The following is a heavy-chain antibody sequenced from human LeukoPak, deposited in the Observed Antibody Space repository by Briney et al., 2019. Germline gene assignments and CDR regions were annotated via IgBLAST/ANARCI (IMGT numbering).Heavy chain of an antibody. CDR2: IHYSGST. V-gene: IGHV4-59*11. CDR1: SVSSSSHY. D-gene: IGHD1-26*01. CDR3: VRGVGALWYYMDV. Sequence: SETLSLTCTVSSVSSSSHYWTWIRQPPGKGLEWIGYIHYSGSTNYNPSLKSRVTTSVDTSKDQFSLKLSSVTAADTAVYYCVRGVGALWYYMDVWGKGTTDTVSS. J-gene: IGHJ6*03.